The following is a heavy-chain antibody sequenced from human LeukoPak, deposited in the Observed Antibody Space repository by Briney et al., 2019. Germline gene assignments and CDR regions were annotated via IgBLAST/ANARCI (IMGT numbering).Heavy chain of an antibody. D-gene: IGHD2-21*01. CDR3: ARSVVVGWFDP. CDR1: GGSISSYY. Sequence: PSETLSLTCTVSGGSISSYYWSWIRQPPGKGLEWIGYIYYSGSTNYNPSLKSRVTISVDTSKNQFPLKLSSVTAADTAVYYCARSVVVGWFDPWGQGTLVTVSS. J-gene: IGHJ5*02. V-gene: IGHV4-59*01. CDR2: IYYSGST.